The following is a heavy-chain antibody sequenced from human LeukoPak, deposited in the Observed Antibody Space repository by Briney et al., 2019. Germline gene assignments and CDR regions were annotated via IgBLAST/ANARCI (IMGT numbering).Heavy chain of an antibody. D-gene: IGHD2-15*01. J-gene: IGHJ4*02. Sequence: ASVKVSCKASGGTFSSYAISWVRQAPGQGLEWMGGIIPIFGTANYAQKFQGRVTITTDESTSTAYMELSSLRSEDTAVYYCARFVPRSDRGYYFDYWGQGTLVTVSS. V-gene: IGHV1-69*05. CDR1: GGTFSSYA. CDR3: ARFVPRSDRGYYFDY. CDR2: IIPIFGTA.